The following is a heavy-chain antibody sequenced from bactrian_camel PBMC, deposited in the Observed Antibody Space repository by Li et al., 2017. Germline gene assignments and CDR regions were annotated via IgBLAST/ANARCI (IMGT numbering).Heavy chain of an antibody. J-gene: IGHJ4*01. Sequence: QLVESGGGSVQPGGSLTLSCTASGFTFSGYWMYWIRQTPAKGLEWVSGVASNGGSTEYADSIVGRFTISRDNGKNSVYLQMDSLKLEDTAMYYCAADFGPYCSGPYLARRANFEGQGTQVTVS. D-gene: IGHD2*01. V-gene: IGHV3S25*01. CDR2: VASNGGST. CDR1: GFTFSGYW.